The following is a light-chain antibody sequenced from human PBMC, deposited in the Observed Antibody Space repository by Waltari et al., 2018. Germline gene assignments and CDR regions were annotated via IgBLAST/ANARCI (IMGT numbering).Light chain of an antibody. CDR3: QQLNSYQWT. CDR1: QGISNY. V-gene: IGKV1-9*01. Sequence: QLTPSPSSLSASVVDRATITCRARQGISNYLAWYQQKPGKAPKLLIYAESTLQSGDPSRFSGSGSGTDFTLTISSLQPEDFATYCCQQLNSYQWTFGQGTKVEIK. CDR2: AES. J-gene: IGKJ1*01.